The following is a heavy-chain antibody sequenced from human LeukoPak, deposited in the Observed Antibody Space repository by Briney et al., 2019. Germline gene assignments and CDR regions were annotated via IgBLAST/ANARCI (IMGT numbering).Heavy chain of an antibody. CDR1: GGSFSGYY. CDR3: ARGRVAGTGY. J-gene: IGHJ4*02. V-gene: IGHV4-34*01. D-gene: IGHD2-15*01. Sequence: PSETLSLTCAVYGGSFSGYYWSWTRQPPGKGLEWIGEINHSGSTNYNPSLKSRVTISVDTSKNQFSLKLSSVTAADTAVYYCARGRVAGTGYWGQGTLVTVSS. CDR2: INHSGST.